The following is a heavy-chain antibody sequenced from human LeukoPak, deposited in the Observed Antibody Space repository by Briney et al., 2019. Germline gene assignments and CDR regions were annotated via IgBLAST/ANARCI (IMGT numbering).Heavy chain of an antibody. Sequence: GGSLRLSCAASEFTFSRYSMNWVRQAPGKVLEWVSLISSTSGSIYYADSVKGRFTISRDNSKNTLYLQMNSLRAEDMAVYYCAKDLSIAAPAYYFDYWGQGTLVTVSS. J-gene: IGHJ4*02. CDR2: ISSTSGSI. CDR3: AKDLSIAAPAYYFDY. CDR1: EFTFSRYS. D-gene: IGHD6-6*01. V-gene: IGHV3-21*01.